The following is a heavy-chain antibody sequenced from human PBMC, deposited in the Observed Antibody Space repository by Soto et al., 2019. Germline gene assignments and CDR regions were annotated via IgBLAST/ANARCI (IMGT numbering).Heavy chain of an antibody. J-gene: IGHJ4*02. CDR1: GDTFNFYS. V-gene: IGHV1-69*04. Sequence: QVQLVQSGAEVKRPGSSVKVSCKASGDTFNFYSINWVRQAPGLGLEWMGRVNPILSMSNYAQRFQGRVTMTADKSTSTAYMELSRLRSEDTAIYYCATIYGSGYRAFDFWGQGALVTVSS. CDR2: VNPILSMS. CDR3: ATIYGSGYRAFDF. D-gene: IGHD3-10*01.